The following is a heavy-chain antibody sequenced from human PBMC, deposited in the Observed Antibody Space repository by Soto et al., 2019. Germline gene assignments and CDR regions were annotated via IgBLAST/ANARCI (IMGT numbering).Heavy chain of an antibody. J-gene: IGHJ6*02. V-gene: IGHV4-39*01. CDR3: ASYDSSGYGGMDV. D-gene: IGHD3-22*01. CDR1: GGSISSSSYY. CDR2: IYYSGST. Sequence: HLQLQESGPGLVKPSETLSLTCTVSGGSISSSSYYWGWIRQPPGKGLEWIGSIYYSGSTYYNPSLKSRVTISVDTSKNQFSLKLSSVTAADTAVYYCASYDSSGYGGMDVWGQGTKVTV.